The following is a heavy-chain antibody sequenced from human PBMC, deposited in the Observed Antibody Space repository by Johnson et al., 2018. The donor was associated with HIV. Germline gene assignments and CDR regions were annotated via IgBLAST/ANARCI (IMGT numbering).Heavy chain of an antibody. CDR2: INWNGGGT. CDR3: ARDSTPWGGDYVGYAFDI. D-gene: IGHD4-17*01. V-gene: IGHV3-20*04. CDR1: GFTFNDYD. J-gene: IGHJ3*02. Sequence: VQLVESGGGVARPGGSLRLSCAASGFTFNDYDMSWVRQVPGKGLEWVSGINWNGGGTGYADSVKGRFTISRDNAKKSLYLQMNSLRAEDTAVFYCARDSTPWGGDYVGYAFDIWGQGTMVTVSS.